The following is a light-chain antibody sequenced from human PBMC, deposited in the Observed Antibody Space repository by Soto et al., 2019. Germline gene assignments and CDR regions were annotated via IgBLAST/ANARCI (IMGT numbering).Light chain of an antibody. V-gene: IGKV3-11*01. Sequence: EIVLTQSPATLSLSPGERATLSCRASQSVSSYLAWYQQKPGQAPRLLIYDASNRATGIPARFSGSGSGTDFTLTITSLGPEDFPVYYCQQRSNWPLFGQGTRLEIK. J-gene: IGKJ5*01. CDR3: QQRSNWPL. CDR2: DAS. CDR1: QSVSSY.